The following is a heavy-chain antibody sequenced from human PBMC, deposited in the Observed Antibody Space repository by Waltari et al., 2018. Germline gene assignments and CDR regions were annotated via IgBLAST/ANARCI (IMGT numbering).Heavy chain of an antibody. CDR2: IIPSFGTA. Sequence: QVQLVQSGAEVKKPGSSVKVSCKASGGTFSSYAISLGRQAPGQGLEWMGRIIPSFGTANYAQKFQGRVTITADKSTSTAYMELSSLRSEDTAVYYCASLYCGGDCPDAFDIWGQGTMVTVSS. J-gene: IGHJ3*02. CDR1: GGTFSSYA. D-gene: IGHD2-21*01. CDR3: ASLYCGGDCPDAFDI. V-gene: IGHV1-69*13.